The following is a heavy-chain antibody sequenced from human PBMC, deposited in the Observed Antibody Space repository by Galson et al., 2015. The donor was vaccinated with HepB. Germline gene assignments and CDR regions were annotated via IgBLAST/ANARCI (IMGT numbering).Heavy chain of an antibody. Sequence: SVKVSCKASGYTFTGYYMHWVRQAPGQGLEWMGWINPNSGGTNYAQKFQGRVTMTRDTSISTAYMELSRLRSDDTAVYYCATARYYGSGGYKPLDYWGQGSLVTVSS. CDR1: GYTFTGYY. CDR2: INPNSGGT. V-gene: IGHV1-2*02. D-gene: IGHD3-22*01. J-gene: IGHJ4*02. CDR3: ATARYYGSGGYKPLDY.